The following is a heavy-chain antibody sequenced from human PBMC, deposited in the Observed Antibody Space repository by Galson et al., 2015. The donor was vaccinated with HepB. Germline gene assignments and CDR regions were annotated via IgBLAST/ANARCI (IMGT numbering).Heavy chain of an antibody. J-gene: IGHJ4*01. Sequence: SLRLSCAASGFTFSSYWMSWVRQAPGKGLEWVANIKQDGSEKYYVDSVKGRFTISRDNAKNSLYLQMNSLRAEDTAVYYCAREGGSSSWEDDFDYWGQEPWSPSPQ. CDR2: IKQDGSEK. D-gene: IGHD6-13*01. CDR1: GFTFSSYW. V-gene: IGHV3-7*03. CDR3: AREGGSSSWEDDFDY.